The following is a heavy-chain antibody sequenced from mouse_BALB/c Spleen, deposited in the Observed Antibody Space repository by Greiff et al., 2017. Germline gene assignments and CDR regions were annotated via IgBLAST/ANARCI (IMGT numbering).Heavy chain of an antibody. D-gene: IGHD1-1*01. J-gene: IGHJ1*01. Sequence: EVQLQQSGAELVRSGASVKLSCTASGFNIKDYYMHWVKQRPEQGLEWIGWIDPENGDTEYAPKFQGKATLTADKSSSTAYMQLSSLTSENSAVYFCARSSYYGSSHWYFDVWGAGTTVTVSS. CDR2: IDPENGDT. CDR1: GFNIKDYY. CDR3: ARSSYYGSSHWYFDV. V-gene: IGHV14-4*02.